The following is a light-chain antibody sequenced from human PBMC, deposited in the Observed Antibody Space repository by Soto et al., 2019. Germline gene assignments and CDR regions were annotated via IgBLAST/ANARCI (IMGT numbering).Light chain of an antibody. CDR1: QSVSSN. CDR2: GAS. J-gene: IGKJ5*01. Sequence: EIGMTQSPATLSVSPGERATLSCRASQSVSSNLAWYQQKPGQAPRLLIYGASTRATGIPARFSGSGSGTEFTLTISSLQSEDFAVYYCQQYNNWPPPITFGQGTRLEIK. V-gene: IGKV3D-15*01. CDR3: QQYNNWPPPIT.